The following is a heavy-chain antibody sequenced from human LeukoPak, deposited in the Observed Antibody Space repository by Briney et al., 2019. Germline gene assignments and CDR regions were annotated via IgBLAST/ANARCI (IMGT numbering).Heavy chain of an antibody. V-gene: IGHV1-69*05. CDR1: GGPFSSLA. D-gene: IGHD2/OR15-2a*01. CDR3: SRLMTTSSYFDY. Sequence: SVKVSCKASGGPFSSLAIYRVRQAPGQGLEWMGGIIPLFGTPDYEQKFQGRVTVTTDASTSTPSLDLSSLRSDDTDVTYCSRLMTTSSYFDYWGQRNLGTVSS. J-gene: IGHJ4*02. CDR2: IIPLFGTP.